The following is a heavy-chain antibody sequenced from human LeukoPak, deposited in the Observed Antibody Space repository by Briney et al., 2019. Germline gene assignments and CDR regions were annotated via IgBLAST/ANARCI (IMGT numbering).Heavy chain of an antibody. CDR2: ISSGSSSR. CDR1: GFTFNTFD. CDR3: ARLRYYAVDV. J-gene: IGHJ6*02. Sequence: GGSLRLSCAASGFTFNTFDMTWVRQAPVNGLEWVSYISSGSSSRYYADSVKGRFTISRDNAKNSLYLQMNSLRAEDTAVYFCARLRYYAVDVWGQGTTVIVSS. V-gene: IGHV3-48*01.